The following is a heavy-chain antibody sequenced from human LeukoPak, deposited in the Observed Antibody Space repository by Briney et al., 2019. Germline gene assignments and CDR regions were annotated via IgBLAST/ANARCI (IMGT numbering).Heavy chain of an antibody. CDR1: GVTFSSYA. J-gene: IGHJ4*02. Sequence: GASVKVSCKASGVTFSSYAISWVRQAPGQGLEWMGGIIPIFGTANYAQKFQGRVTITTDESPSTAYMELRSLRSEDTAVYYCASPDSSGFVFDYWGQGTLVTVSS. CDR3: ASPDSSGFVFDY. V-gene: IGHV1-69*05. CDR2: IIPIFGTA. D-gene: IGHD3-22*01.